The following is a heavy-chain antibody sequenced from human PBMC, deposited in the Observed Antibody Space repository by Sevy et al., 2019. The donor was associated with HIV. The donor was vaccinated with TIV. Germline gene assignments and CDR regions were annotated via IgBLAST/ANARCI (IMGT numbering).Heavy chain of an antibody. CDR1: GFTFTNYR. CDR3: AGPRGEYSRSLSIDY. J-gene: IGHJ4*02. V-gene: IGHV3-48*02. D-gene: IGHD6-6*01. CDR2: ISSSSSTI. Sequence: GGSLRLSCAASGFTFTNYRMNWVRQAPGKGLEWVSYISSSSSTIYYADSVKGRFTISRDNAKNLLFLQMNSLRDEDTAIYYCAGPRGEYSRSLSIDYWGQGTLVTVSS.